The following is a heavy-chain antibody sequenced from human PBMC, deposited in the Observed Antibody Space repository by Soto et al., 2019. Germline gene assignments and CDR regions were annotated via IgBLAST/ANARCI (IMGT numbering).Heavy chain of an antibody. D-gene: IGHD6-13*01. V-gene: IGHV3-33*01. CDR3: ARGPARRWYFAY. CDR2: IRQDGSDK. J-gene: IGHJ4*02. Sequence: GGSLRLSCAASGFTFSTYVMHWVRQAPGKGLEWVAGIRQDGSDKYYADSVKGRFAISRDNSDNALYPQINSLRAEDTAVYFCARGPARRWYFAYCGQGTLVTVSS. CDR1: GFTFSTYV.